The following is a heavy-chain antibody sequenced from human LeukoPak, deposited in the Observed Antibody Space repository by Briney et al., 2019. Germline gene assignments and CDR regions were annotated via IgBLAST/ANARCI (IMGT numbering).Heavy chain of an antibody. J-gene: IGHJ4*02. CDR3: ARASVSAAGTPFDY. CDR2: ISAYNGNT. V-gene: IGHV1-18*04. D-gene: IGHD6-13*01. CDR1: GYTFTGYY. Sequence: GASVKVSCKASGYTFTGYYMHWVRQAPGQGLEWMGWISAYNGNTNYAQKLQGRVTMTTDTSTSTAYMELRSLRSDDTAVYYCARASVSAAGTPFDYWGQGTLVTVSS.